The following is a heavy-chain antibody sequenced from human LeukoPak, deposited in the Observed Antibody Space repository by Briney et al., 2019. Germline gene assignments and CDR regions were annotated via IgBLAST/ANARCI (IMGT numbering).Heavy chain of an antibody. CDR2: ISGSGGST. V-gene: IGHV3-23*01. CDR1: GFTFSSCA. J-gene: IGHJ6*03. D-gene: IGHD2-15*01. Sequence: GGSLRLSCAASGFTFSSCAMSWVRQAPGKGLEWVSAISGSGGSTYYADSVKGRFTISRDNSKNTLYLQMNSLRAEDTAVYYWAKARGSAYYYYMDVWGKGTTVTVSS. CDR3: AKARGSAYYYYMDV.